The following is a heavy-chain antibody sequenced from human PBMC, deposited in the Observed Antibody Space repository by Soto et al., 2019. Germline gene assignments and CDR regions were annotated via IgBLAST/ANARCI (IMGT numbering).Heavy chain of an antibody. Sequence: GGSLRLSCAASGFTFSTYTIHWVRQAPGKGLEWVALISYDGSNNYYADSVKSRFTISRDNSKNTLSVQMNGLRVEDTALYYCAKDGGSVCSGGTCYFQAPDYWGQGTLVTVSS. D-gene: IGHD2-15*01. CDR2: ISYDGSNN. CDR1: GFTFSTYT. V-gene: IGHV3-30-3*01. CDR3: AKDGGSVCSGGTCYFQAPDY. J-gene: IGHJ4*02.